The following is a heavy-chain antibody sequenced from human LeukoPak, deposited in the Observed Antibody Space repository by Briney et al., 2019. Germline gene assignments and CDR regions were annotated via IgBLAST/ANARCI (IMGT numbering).Heavy chain of an antibody. CDR1: GGFISSSSYY. CDR2: IYYSGST. V-gene: IGHV4-39*02. Sequence: SETLSLTCTVSGGFISSSSYYWGWIRQPPGKGLKWIGSIYYSGSTYYNPSLKSRVTISVDTSKNQFSLKLSSVTAADTAVYYCARDPSVSVWFPDGAFDIWGQGTMVTVSS. CDR3: ARDPSVSVWFPDGAFDI. D-gene: IGHD3-16*01. J-gene: IGHJ3*02.